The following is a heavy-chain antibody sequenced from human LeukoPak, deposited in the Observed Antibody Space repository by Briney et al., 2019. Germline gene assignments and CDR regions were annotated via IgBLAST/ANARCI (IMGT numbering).Heavy chain of an antibody. V-gene: IGHV3-9*01. CDR3: AKDISSGVAAAGTSWFDP. CDR2: ISWNSGSI. J-gene: IGHJ5*02. Sequence: GGSLRLSCAASGFTFDDYAMHWVRQAPGKGLEWVSGISWNSGSIGYADSVKGRFTISRDNAKNSLYLQMNSPRAEDTALYYCAKDISSGVAAAGTSWFDPWGQGTLVTVSS. D-gene: IGHD6-13*01. CDR1: GFTFDDYA.